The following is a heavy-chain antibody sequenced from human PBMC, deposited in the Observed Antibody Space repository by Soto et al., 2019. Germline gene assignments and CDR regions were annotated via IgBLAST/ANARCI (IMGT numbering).Heavy chain of an antibody. J-gene: IGHJ4*02. CDR2: VYYSGST. D-gene: IGHD2-21*02. Sequence: QVQLQESGPGLGKPSQTLSLTCTVSGGSINRGGYYWTWIRQHPGKGLEWIGSVYYSGSTNYNPSLKSRVTISVDTSKNQFSLKLSSVSAADTAGYYCARGAGGNFYFDYWGQGTLVTVSS. CDR3: ARGAGGNFYFDY. CDR1: GGSINRGGYY. V-gene: IGHV4-31*03.